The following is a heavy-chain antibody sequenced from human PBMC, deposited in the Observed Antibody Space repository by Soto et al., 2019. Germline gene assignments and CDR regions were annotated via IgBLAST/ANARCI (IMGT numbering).Heavy chain of an antibody. CDR1: GYTFTSYD. J-gene: IGHJ5*02. CDR2: MNPNSGNT. V-gene: IGHV1-8*01. Sequence: QVQLVQSGAEVKKPGASVKVSCKASGYTFTSYDINWVRQAPGQGLEWMGWMNPNSGNTGYAQKFQGRVTMTRNTSISTAYMELSSLRSEDTAVDYCARGGRYCSSTSCYNWFDPWGQGTLVTVSS. D-gene: IGHD2-2*01. CDR3: ARGGRYCSSTSCYNWFDP.